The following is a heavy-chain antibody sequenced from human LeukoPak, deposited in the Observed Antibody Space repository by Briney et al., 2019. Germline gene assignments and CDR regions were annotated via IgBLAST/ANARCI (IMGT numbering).Heavy chain of an antibody. CDR1: GGSISSGDYY. CDR2: IYYSGST. V-gene: IGHV4-30-4*01. Sequence: PSETLPLTCTVSGGSISSGDYYWSWIRQPPGKGLEWIGYIYYSGSTYYNPSLKSRVTISVDTSKNQFSLKLSSVTAADTAVYYCARESGYSYGLDYWGQGTLVTVSS. D-gene: IGHD5-18*01. CDR3: ARESGYSYGLDY. J-gene: IGHJ4*02.